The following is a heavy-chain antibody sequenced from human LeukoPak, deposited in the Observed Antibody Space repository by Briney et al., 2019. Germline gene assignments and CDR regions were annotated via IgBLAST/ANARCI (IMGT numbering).Heavy chain of an antibody. V-gene: IGHV4-39*01. J-gene: IGHJ4*02. D-gene: IGHD3-22*01. Sequence: SQTLPLTCTVSRGSISSSSYYWAWIRQSPGKGLEWIGSVYYSGTIYHNPSFESRISVSVDTITNQFSLRLNSATAADTAVYYCATLVHDSSGHFDFDYWGQGTLGNLSS. CDR2: VYYSGTI. CDR3: ATLVHDSSGHFDFDY. CDR1: RGSISSSSYY.